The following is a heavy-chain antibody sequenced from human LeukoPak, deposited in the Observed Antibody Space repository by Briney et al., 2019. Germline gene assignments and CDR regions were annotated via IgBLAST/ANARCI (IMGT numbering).Heavy chain of an antibody. J-gene: IGHJ4*02. D-gene: IGHD3-10*01. V-gene: IGHV1-46*01. Sequence: GASVKVSCKASGYTFTSYYMHWVRQAPGQGLEWMGIINPSGGSTTYAQKFQGRVTMTRDMSTSTVYMELSSLRSEDTAVYYCASSPFTMVRGVIVKDFDPLFEFWGQGTLVTVSS. CDR3: ASSPFTMVRGVIVKDFDPLFEF. CDR1: GYTFTSYY. CDR2: INPSGGST.